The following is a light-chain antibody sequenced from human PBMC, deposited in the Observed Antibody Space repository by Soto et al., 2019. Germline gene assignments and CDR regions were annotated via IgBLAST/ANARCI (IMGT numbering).Light chain of an antibody. V-gene: IGLV2-8*01. Sequence: QSVLTQPPSASGSPGQSVTISCTGTGSDIGNYNYVSWYQHHPGKAPKLIIYEVTERPSGVPDRFSGPKSGNTASLTVSGLQAEDEADYYCSSYGGRNNIVFGTGTKVTVL. CDR2: EVT. CDR1: GSDIGNYNY. J-gene: IGLJ1*01. CDR3: SSYGGRNNIV.